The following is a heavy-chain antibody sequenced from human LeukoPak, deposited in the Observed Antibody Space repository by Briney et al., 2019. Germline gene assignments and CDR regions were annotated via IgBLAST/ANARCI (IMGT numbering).Heavy chain of an antibody. CDR2: IYTGSS. J-gene: IGHJ6*03. CDR3: TRAASSGPLFTYHMDV. V-gene: IGHV4-39*07. CDR1: GGSIRSSDDY. Sequence: PSETLSLTCSVSGGSIRSSDDYWGFVRQTPGKGLEWMGSIYTGSSHYNPSLKSRATISVDTSKNQFSLKLTSVTAADTAVYYCTRAASSGPLFTYHMDVWGKGTTVTISS. D-gene: IGHD3-22*01.